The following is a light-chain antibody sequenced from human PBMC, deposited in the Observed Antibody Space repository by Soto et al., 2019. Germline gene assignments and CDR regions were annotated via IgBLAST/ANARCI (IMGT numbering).Light chain of an antibody. CDR3: QQRSNWPHT. Sequence: EIVLTQSPATLSLSPGERATLSCRTSQTIRGLLNWYQQRPGQAPRLLIYDTSNRATGIPARFSGSGSGTDFTLTISSLEPEDFAVYYCQQRSNWPHTFGQGTKLEIK. V-gene: IGKV3-11*01. CDR2: DTS. J-gene: IGKJ2*01. CDR1: QTIRGL.